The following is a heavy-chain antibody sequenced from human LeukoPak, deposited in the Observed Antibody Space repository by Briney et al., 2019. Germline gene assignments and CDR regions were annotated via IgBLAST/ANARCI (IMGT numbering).Heavy chain of an antibody. CDR2: ISYDGSNK. CDR3: VLVATITG. J-gene: IGHJ4*02. Sequence: GGSLRLSCAASGFTFNNYGMHWVRQAPGKGLEWVAVISYDGSNKYYADSVKGRFTISRDNSKNTLYLQMNSLRAEDTAVYYCVLVATITGWGQGTLVTVSS. CDR1: GFTFNNYG. V-gene: IGHV3-30*03. D-gene: IGHD5-24*01.